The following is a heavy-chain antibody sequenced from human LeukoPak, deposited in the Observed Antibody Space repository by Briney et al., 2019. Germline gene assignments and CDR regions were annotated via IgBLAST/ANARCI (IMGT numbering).Heavy chain of an antibody. CDR2: IYPNSGGT. CDR3: ARALFSYDSSAYNAFDI. Sequence: GASVKVSCKTSGYTFTGYYMHWVRQAPGQGLEWMGWIYPNSGGTKYAQKFQGRATMTRDTSISTAYMELSRLRSDDTAVYYCARALFSYDSSAYNAFDIWGQGTMVTVSS. J-gene: IGHJ3*02. CDR1: GYTFTGYY. V-gene: IGHV1-2*02. D-gene: IGHD3-22*01.